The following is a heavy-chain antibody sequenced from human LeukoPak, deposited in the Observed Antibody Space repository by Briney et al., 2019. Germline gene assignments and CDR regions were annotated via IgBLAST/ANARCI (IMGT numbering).Heavy chain of an antibody. CDR1: GGSISSSNW. CDR3: ARAGIFGVDGRYFDY. D-gene: IGHD3-3*01. Sequence: PSGTLSLTCAVSGGSISSSNWWSWVRQPPGKGLEWIGEIYHSGSTNYNPSLKSRVTISVDTSKNQFSLKLSSVTAADTAVYYCARAGIFGVDGRYFDYWGQGTLVTVSS. V-gene: IGHV4-4*02. CDR2: IYHSGST. J-gene: IGHJ4*02.